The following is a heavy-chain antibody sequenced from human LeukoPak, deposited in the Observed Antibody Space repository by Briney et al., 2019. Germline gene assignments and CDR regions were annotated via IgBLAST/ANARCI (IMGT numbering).Heavy chain of an antibody. Sequence: GGSLRLSCAAFGFTFSSYAMSWVRQAPGKGLEWVSAISGSGGSTYYADSVKGRFTISRDNSKNTLYLRMNSLRAEDTAVYYCAKDSDAAPKNYWGQGTLVTVSS. CDR3: AKDSDAAPKNY. J-gene: IGHJ4*02. D-gene: IGHD6-25*01. V-gene: IGHV3-23*01. CDR1: GFTFSSYA. CDR2: ISGSGGST.